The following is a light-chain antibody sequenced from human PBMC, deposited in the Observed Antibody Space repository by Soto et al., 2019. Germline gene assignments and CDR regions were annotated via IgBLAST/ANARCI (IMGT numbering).Light chain of an antibody. CDR2: GAS. CDR3: QQYGSSPPT. J-gene: IGKJ1*01. V-gene: IGKV3-20*01. Sequence: EIVLTQSPGTLSLSPGERTTLSCRASQSVSSNSLAWYQQKPGQAPRLLIYGASSRAPGIPDRFSGSGSGKDFTLTISRLEPEDFAVYYCQQYGSSPPTFGQGTKVEIK. CDR1: QSVSSNS.